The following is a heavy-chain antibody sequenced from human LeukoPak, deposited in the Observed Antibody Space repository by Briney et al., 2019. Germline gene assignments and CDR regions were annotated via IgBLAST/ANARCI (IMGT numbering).Heavy chain of an antibody. CDR3: VRVSSSTSCPDCYNMDV. CDR1: GFTFSYSG. Sequence: GVSLRLACVASGFTFSYSGMHWVRQAPGKGLEWVAVIWNDGSNRYYADSVKGRFTISRDNSQYTLSLQMNSLRAEDTAVYFCVRVSSSTSCPDCYNMDVWGTGTTVTVSS. V-gene: IGHV3-33*01. CDR2: IWNDGSNR. J-gene: IGHJ6*03. D-gene: IGHD2-2*01.